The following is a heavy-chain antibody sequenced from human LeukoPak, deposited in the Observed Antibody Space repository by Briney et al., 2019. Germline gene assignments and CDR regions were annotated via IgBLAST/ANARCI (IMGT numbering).Heavy chain of an antibody. CDR2: INPSGGST. Sequence: ASVKVSCKASGYTFTSYYMHWVRQAPGQGLEGMGIINPSGGSTSYAQKFQGRVTMTRDMSTSTVYMELSSLRSEDTAVYYCARGKLQQQLALAGRGGFDYWGQGTLVTVSS. CDR1: GYTFTSYY. J-gene: IGHJ4*02. V-gene: IGHV1-46*01. CDR3: ARGKLQQQLALAGRGGFDY. D-gene: IGHD6-13*01.